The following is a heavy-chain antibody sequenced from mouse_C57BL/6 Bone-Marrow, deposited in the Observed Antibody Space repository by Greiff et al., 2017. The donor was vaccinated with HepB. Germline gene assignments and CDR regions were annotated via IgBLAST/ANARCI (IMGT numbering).Heavy chain of an antibody. D-gene: IGHD1-1*01. CDR3: ARENYYGYFDY. V-gene: IGHV1-80*01. CDR2: IYPGDGDT. CDR1: GYAFSSYW. J-gene: IGHJ2*01. Sequence: QVQLQQSGAELVKPGASVKISCKASGYAFSSYWMNWVKQRPGTGLEWIGQIYPGDGDTNYNGKFKGKATLTADKSSSTAYMQLSSLTSEDSAVYFCARENYYGYFDYWGQGTTLTVSS.